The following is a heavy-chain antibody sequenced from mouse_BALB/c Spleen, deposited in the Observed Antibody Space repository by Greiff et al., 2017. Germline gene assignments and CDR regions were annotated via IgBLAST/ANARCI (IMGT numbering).Heavy chain of an antibody. V-gene: IGHV2-2*02. CDR3: ARNERDAMDY. Sequence: VQVVESGPGLVQPSQSLSITCTVSGFSLTSYGVHWVRQSPGKGLEWLGVIWSGGSTDYNAAFISRLSISKDNSKSQVFFKMNSLQANDTAIYYCARNERDAMDYWGQGTSVTVSS. J-gene: IGHJ4*01. CDR1: GFSLTSYG. CDR2: IWSGGST.